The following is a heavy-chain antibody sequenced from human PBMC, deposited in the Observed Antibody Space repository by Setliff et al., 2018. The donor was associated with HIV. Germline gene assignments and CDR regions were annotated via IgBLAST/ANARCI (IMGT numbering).Heavy chain of an antibody. D-gene: IGHD6-19*01. V-gene: IGHV4-4*09. CDR2: MHSSTAS. CDR3: ARGYPGIAVAGLSYYYYYYMDV. J-gene: IGHJ6*03. Sequence: SETLSLTCTVSGYSISSHYWSWIRQPPGRGLEWVGYMHSSTASNYDPSLKTRVTMSVDTSNNQFSLRLSSVTAADTAVYYCARGYPGIAVAGLSYYYYYYMDVWGKGTTVTVSS. CDR1: GYSISSHY.